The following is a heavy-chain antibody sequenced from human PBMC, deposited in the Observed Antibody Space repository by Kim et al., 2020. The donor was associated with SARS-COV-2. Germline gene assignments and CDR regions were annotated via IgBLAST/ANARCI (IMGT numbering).Heavy chain of an antibody. D-gene: IGHD2-2*01. J-gene: IGHJ4*02. CDR3: ARGLSPPVVPAAKRQIVGATVCFDY. CDR1: GGSFSGYY. CDR2: INHSGST. Sequence: SETLSLTCAVYGGSFSGYYWSWIRQPPGKGLEWIGEINHSGSTNYNPSLKSRVTISVDTSKNQFSLKLSSVTAADTAVYYCARGLSPPVVPAAKRQIVGATVCFDYWGQGTLVTVSS. V-gene: IGHV4-34*01.